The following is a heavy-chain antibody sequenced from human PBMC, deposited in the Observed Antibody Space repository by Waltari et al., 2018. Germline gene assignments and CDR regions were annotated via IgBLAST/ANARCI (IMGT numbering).Heavy chain of an antibody. D-gene: IGHD2-2*01. V-gene: IGHV4-39*07. J-gene: IGHJ4*02. CDR1: GGSISSSSYY. CDR2: IYYSGRT. Sequence: QLQLQESGPGLVKPSETLSLTCTVSGGSISSSSYYWGWIRQPPGKGLEWIGSIYYSGRTYYNPSRKSRGTISVDTSKNQFALKLSSVTAADTAVYYCARRNLGYCSSTSCYAEDYWGQGTLVTVSS. CDR3: ARRNLGYCSSTSCYAEDY.